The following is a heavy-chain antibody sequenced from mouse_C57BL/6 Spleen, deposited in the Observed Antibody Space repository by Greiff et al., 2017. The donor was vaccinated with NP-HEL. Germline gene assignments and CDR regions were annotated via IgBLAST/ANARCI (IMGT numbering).Heavy chain of an antibody. D-gene: IGHD2-4*01. CDR2: IRNKANGYTT. CDR1: GFTFTDYY. J-gene: IGHJ3*01. Sequence: EVKLVESGGGLVQPGGSLSLSCAASGFTFTDYYMSWVRQPPGKALEWLGFIRNKANGYTTEYSASVKGRFTISRDNSQSILYLQMNALRAEDSATYYCARSPHYYDYDGAWFAYWGQGTLVTVSA. V-gene: IGHV7-3*01. CDR3: ARSPHYYDYDGAWFAY.